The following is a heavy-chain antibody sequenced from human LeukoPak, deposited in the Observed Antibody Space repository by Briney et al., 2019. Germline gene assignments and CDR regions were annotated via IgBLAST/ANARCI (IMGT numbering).Heavy chain of an antibody. CDR2: LNPNSGGT. V-gene: IGHV1-2*06. CDR3: ASSSGYYYVADY. D-gene: IGHD3-22*01. CDR1: GYTFTGCY. J-gene: IGHJ4*02. Sequence: GASVKVSCKASGYTFTGCYMHWVRQAPGQGLEWMGRLNPNSGGTNYAQKFQGRVTMTRDTSISTAYMELSRLRSDDTAVYYCASSSGYYYVADYWGQGTLVTVSS.